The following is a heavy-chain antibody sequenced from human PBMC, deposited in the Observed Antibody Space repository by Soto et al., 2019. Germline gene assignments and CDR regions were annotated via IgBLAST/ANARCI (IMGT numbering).Heavy chain of an antibody. CDR1: GGSVSIGDYL. D-gene: IGHD4-17*01. CDR2: IHDSGNT. V-gene: IGHV4-30-4*01. Sequence: SETLSLTCTVFGGSVSIGDYLWSWIRQRPGKGLEWIGYIHDSGNTYYNPSLKSRVTISLDTSKNQFSLKVTSMTAADTAVYFCARARGGDSGDYASLFDRWGQGNLVTV. CDR3: ARARGGDSGDYASLFDR. J-gene: IGHJ5*02.